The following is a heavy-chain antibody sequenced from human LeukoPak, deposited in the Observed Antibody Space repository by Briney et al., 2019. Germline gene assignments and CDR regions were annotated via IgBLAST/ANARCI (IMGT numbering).Heavy chain of an antibody. CDR1: GYSFTSYW. Sequence: GESLKIPCKGSGYSFTSYWIGWVRQMPGKGLEWMGIIYPGDSDTRYSPSFQGQVTISADKSISTAYLQWSSLKASDTAMYYCARPTYYYDSSGYFDYFDYWGQGTLVTVSS. V-gene: IGHV5-51*01. CDR3: ARPTYYYDSSGYFDYFDY. J-gene: IGHJ4*02. D-gene: IGHD3-22*01. CDR2: IYPGDSDT.